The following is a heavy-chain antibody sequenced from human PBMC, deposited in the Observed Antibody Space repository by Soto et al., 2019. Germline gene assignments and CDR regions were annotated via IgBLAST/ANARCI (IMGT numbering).Heavy chain of an antibody. V-gene: IGHV3-21*01. J-gene: IGHJ3*02. CDR1: GFTFSSYS. CDR3: ARTRGSGLKSDAFDI. CDR2: ISSSSSYI. Sequence: GGSLRLSCAASGFTFSSYSMNWVRQAPGKGLEWVSSISSSSSYIYYADSVKGRFTISRDNAKNSLYLQMNSLRAEDTAVYYCARTRGSGLKSDAFDIWGQGTMVTVSS. D-gene: IGHD6-25*01.